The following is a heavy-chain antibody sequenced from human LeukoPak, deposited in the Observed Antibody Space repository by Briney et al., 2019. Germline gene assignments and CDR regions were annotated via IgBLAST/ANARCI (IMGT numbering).Heavy chain of an antibody. CDR2: MNPNSGNT. CDR1: GYTFTSYD. Sequence: ASVKVSCKASGYTFTSYDINWVRQATGQGLEWMGWMNPNSGNTGYAQKFHGRVTMTRNTSISTAYMELSSLRSEDMAVYYCARDGYDRLLEFGYWGQGTLVIVSS. D-gene: IGHD5-12*01. J-gene: IGHJ4*02. V-gene: IGHV1-8*01. CDR3: ARDGYDRLLEFGY.